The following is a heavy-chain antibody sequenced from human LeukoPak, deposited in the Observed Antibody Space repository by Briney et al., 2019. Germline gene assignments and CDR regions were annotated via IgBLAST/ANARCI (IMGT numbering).Heavy chain of an antibody. Sequence: GGSLRLSCAASGFTFSNYRKHWVRQAPGEGLVWVSQISSDGPSINYADCVKGRVTVSRDNAKNTLYLQMNTLRTEDTAVYYCVRGTSSEAAAAIRLFDNWGQGTLVTVSS. D-gene: IGHD6-13*01. CDR1: GFTFSNYR. CDR3: VRGTSSEAAAAIRLFDN. CDR2: ISSDGPSI. V-gene: IGHV3-74*01. J-gene: IGHJ4*02.